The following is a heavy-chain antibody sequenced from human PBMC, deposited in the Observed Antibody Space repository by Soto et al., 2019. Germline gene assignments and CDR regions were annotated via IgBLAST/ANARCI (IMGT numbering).Heavy chain of an antibody. CDR3: ARDGSSSSWYSYYYGMDV. D-gene: IGHD6-13*01. CDR2: IYHSGST. CDR1: GYSISSGYY. V-gene: IGHV4-38-2*02. J-gene: IGHJ6*02. Sequence: SETLSLTCAVSGYSISSGYYWGWIRQPPGKGLEWIGSIYHSGSTYYNPSLKSRVTISVDTSKNQFSLKLSSVTAADTAVYYCARDGSSSSWYSYYYGMDVWGQGTTVTVSS.